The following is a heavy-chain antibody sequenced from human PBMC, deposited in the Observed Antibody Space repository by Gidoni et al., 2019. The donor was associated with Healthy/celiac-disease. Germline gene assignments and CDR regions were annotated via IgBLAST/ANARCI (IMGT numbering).Heavy chain of an antibody. CDR2: IIPIVGTA. Sequence: QVQLVQSGAEVKKPGSSVNVSCKASGGTFSSYASIWVRQAPGQGLEWMGGIIPIVGTANYAQKFQGRVTITADESTSTAYMELSSLRSEDTAVYYCAAYSSSWYTHWGQGTLVTVSS. CDR3: AAYSSSWYTH. J-gene: IGHJ4*02. D-gene: IGHD6-13*01. V-gene: IGHV1-69*01. CDR1: GGTFSSYA.